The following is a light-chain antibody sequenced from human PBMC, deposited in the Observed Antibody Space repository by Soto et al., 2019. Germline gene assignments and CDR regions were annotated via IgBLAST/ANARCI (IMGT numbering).Light chain of an antibody. V-gene: IGKV3-11*01. CDR2: DAS. CDR3: QQYNSYSWT. Sequence: EIVLTQSPATLSLSPGERATLSCRASQSVSSYLAWYQQKPGQAPRLLIYDASNRATGIPARFSGSGSGTDFTLTISSLQPDDFATCYCQQYNSYSWTFGQGTKAAIK. CDR1: QSVSSY. J-gene: IGKJ1*01.